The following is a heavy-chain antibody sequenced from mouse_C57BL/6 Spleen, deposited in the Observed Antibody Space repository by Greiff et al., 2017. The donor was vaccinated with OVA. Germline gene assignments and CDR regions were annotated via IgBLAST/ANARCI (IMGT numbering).Heavy chain of an antibody. CDR1: GYTFTSYG. CDR2: IYPRSGNT. Sequence: QVQLQQSGAELARPGASVKLSCKASGYTFTSYGISWVKQRTGQGLEWIGEIYPRSGNTYYNEKFKGKATLTADKSSSTAYMELRSLTSEDSAVYFCARNGALYYDYDDWYFDVWGTGTTVTVSS. CDR3: ARNGALYYDYDDWYFDV. V-gene: IGHV1-81*01. D-gene: IGHD2-4*01. J-gene: IGHJ1*03.